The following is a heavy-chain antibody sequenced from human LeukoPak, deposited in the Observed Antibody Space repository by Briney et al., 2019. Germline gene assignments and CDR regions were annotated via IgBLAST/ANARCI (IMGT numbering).Heavy chain of an antibody. CDR2: ISSSSSYI. V-gene: IGHV3-21*04. D-gene: IGHD2-8*02. CDR1: GFTFSSYS. CDR3: AKNRGHCVGGVCHNYYYMDV. Sequence: PGGSLRLSCAASGFTFSSYSMNWVRQAPGKGLEWVSSISSSSSYIYYADSVKGRFTISRDNAKNSLYLQMNSLRAEDTAVYYCAKNRGHCVGGVCHNYYYMDVWGRGTTVTVSS. J-gene: IGHJ6*03.